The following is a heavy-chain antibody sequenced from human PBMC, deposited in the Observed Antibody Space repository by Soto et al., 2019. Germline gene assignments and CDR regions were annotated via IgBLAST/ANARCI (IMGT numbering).Heavy chain of an antibody. V-gene: IGHV4-30-2*06. D-gene: IGHD3-10*01. CDR1: GGSINSDGYS. J-gene: IGHJ5*02. Sequence: QLQLQESGSGLVKPSQTLSLTCAVSGGSINSDGYSWSWIRQSPGKGLQWIGYIHHTGRTYYSPCLCNRVSISMDRAKNQFSLQLTSVTAADTAVYYCASLPMVRGVIGWFDPWGQGTLVTVSS. CDR3: ASLPMVRGVIGWFDP. CDR2: IHHTGRT.